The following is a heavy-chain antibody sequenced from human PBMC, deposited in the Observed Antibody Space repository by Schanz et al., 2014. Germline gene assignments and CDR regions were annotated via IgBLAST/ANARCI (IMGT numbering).Heavy chain of an antibody. CDR3: AKDSRGSSFDMDV. J-gene: IGHJ6*02. CDR1: GFTFSTTG. V-gene: IGHV3-43*02. CDR2: IDRDGGHT. D-gene: IGHD1-26*01. Sequence: EVQLVESGGGLVQPGGSVRLSCAASGFTFSTTGMHWVRQAPGKGLEWVSLIDRDGGHTYYADSVKGRFTISRDNSKNSLYLQMNSLRTEDTALYYCAKDSRGSSFDMDVWGQGTTVTVSS.